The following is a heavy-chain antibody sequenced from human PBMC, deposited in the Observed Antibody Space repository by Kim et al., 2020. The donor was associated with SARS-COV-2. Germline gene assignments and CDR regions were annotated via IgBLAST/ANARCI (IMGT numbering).Heavy chain of an antibody. V-gene: IGHV4-59*01. Sequence: SETLSLTSTVSGGSISSYHWTWIRHPPGTGLPRIGYPSHPGSTNYNPSLKSRVTISVAPPNNTFSLNLPCVNAAHTALYSCATRGYSGSGTLDVWGQGTT. CDR2: PSHPGST. CDR3: ATRGYSGSGTLDV. CDR1: GGSISSYH. D-gene: IGHD3-10*01. J-gene: IGHJ6*02.